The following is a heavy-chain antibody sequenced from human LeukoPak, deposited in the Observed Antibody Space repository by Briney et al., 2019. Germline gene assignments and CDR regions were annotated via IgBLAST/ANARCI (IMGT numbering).Heavy chain of an antibody. Sequence: GASVKVSCKASGYTFTGYYMHGVRQAPGQGLEWMGWINPNSGGTNYAQKFQGWVTMTRDTSISTAYMELSRLRSDDTAVYYCARGEDYGDYWFDPWGQGTLVTVSS. V-gene: IGHV1-2*04. CDR3: ARGEDYGDYWFDP. CDR2: INPNSGGT. CDR1: GYTFTGYY. J-gene: IGHJ5*02. D-gene: IGHD4-17*01.